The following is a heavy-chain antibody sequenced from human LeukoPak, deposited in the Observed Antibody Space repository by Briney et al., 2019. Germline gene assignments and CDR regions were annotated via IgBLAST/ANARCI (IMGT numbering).Heavy chain of an antibody. CDR3: ARDGPWLLYEAAFDI. CDR1: GFTFSSYW. CDR2: ISSSSSYI. Sequence: GGSLRLSCAASGFTFSSYWMHWVRQAPGKGLEWVSSISSSSSYIYYADSVKGRFTISRDNAKNSLYLQMNSLRAEDTAVYYCARDGPWLLYEAAFDIWGQETMVTVSS. J-gene: IGHJ3*02. D-gene: IGHD3-3*01. V-gene: IGHV3-21*01.